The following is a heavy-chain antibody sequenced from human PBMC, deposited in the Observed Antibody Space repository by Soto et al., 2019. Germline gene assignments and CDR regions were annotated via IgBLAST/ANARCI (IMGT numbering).Heavy chain of an antibody. V-gene: IGHV1-2*02. CDR1: GYTFIDYF. D-gene: IGHD2-21*01. Sequence: SVKVSCKASGYTFIDYFIQWVRQAPGQGLEWMGWINPSSGATTYAQKFQDRVTMTRDTSINTAYMDLSTLRSDDTAVYYCVRGLRWRELDYWGQGTPVTVSS. CDR2: INPSSGAT. CDR3: VRGLRWRELDY. J-gene: IGHJ4*02.